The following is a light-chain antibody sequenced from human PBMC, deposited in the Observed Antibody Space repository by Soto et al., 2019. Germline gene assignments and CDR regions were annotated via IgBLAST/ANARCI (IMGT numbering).Light chain of an antibody. CDR1: SSDVGDYNF. J-gene: IGLJ1*01. V-gene: IGLV2-14*03. CDR3: SSYTASNTYV. Sequence: QSVLTQPASVSGPPGQSITISCTGTSSDVGDYNFVSWYQHHPGKAPKLMIYDISNRPSGDSDRFSGSKSGNTASLTISGLQAEDEADYYCSSYTASNTYVFGTGTKVTVL. CDR2: DIS.